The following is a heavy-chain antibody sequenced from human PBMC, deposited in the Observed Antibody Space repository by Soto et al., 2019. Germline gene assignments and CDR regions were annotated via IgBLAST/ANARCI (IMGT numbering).Heavy chain of an antibody. CDR2: IIPIFGTA. J-gene: IGHJ4*02. Sequence: QVQLVQSGAEVKKPGSSVKVSCKASGGTFSSYAISWVRQAPGQGLEWMGGIIPIFGTANYAQKFQGRVTITAAESTRTAYMERSSMRSEDTAGYYCARHSGSYYLFDYWGQGTRVTVSS. D-gene: IGHD1-26*01. V-gene: IGHV1-69*12. CDR3: ARHSGSYYLFDY. CDR1: GGTFSSYA.